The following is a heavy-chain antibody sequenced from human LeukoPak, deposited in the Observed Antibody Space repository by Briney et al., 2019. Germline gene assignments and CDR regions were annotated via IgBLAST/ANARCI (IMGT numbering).Heavy chain of an antibody. CDR3: ARVEGALPFFNY. CDR2: IWYDGSKK. J-gene: IGHJ4*02. CDR1: GFAFGSYG. V-gene: IGHV3-33*01. Sequence: GGSLRLSCAASGFAFGSYGMNWVRQAPGKGLEWVAVIWYDGSKKYYADSVKGRFTISRDNPKNTLYLQMNSLRAEDSAVYYCARVEGALPFFNYWGQGSLVTVSS. D-gene: IGHD1-26*01.